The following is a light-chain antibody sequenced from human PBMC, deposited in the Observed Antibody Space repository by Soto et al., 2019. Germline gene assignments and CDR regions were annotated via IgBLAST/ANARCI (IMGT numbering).Light chain of an antibody. V-gene: IGKV1-5*01. CDR3: QQYNSYDMWS. CDR1: QGISKW. J-gene: IGKJ1*01. Sequence: DIPMTQSPSTLSASVGDRVTITCRASQGISKWLAWYQQKPGKAPKLLIYGASSLESGVPSRFSGSGSGKEFTLTISSLQPDDFATYFCQQYNSYDMWSFGQGTKVDLK. CDR2: GAS.